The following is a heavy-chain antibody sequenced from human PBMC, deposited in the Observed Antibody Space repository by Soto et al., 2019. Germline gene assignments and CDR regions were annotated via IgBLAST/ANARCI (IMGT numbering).Heavy chain of an antibody. Sequence: EVQLVESGGGLVQPGGSLRLSCAASGFIFSDYFMDWVRQAPGKGLEWVGRIRNEGRSYTTEYAASVQGRFTISRDDSKNSLYLQMNSLKAEDTAAYYCARAGTETTAAPYSHYNMDVWGQGTTVTVSS. J-gene: IGHJ6*02. V-gene: IGHV3-72*01. CDR3: ARAGTETTAAPYSHYNMDV. CDR2: IRNEGRSYTT. CDR1: GFIFSDYF. D-gene: IGHD4-17*01.